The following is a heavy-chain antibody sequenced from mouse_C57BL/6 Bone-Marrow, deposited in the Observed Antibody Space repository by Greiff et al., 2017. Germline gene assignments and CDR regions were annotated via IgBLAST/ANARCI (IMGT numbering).Heavy chain of an antibody. V-gene: IGHV5-4*01. CDR2: ISAGGSYT. CDR1: GFTFSSYA. CDR3: ARIYYYGLFDY. D-gene: IGHD1-1*01. J-gene: IGHJ2*01. Sequence: VQLKESGGGLVKPGGSLKLSCAASGFTFSSYAMSWVRQTPEKRLEWVAPISAGGSYTYYPDNVKGRFTISRDNAKNNLYLQMSHLKSEDTAMYYCARIYYYGLFDYWGQGTTLTVSS.